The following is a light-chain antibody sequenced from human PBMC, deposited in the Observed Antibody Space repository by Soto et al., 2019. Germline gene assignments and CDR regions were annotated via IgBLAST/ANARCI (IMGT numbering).Light chain of an antibody. CDR1: QSVSSIY. CDR2: GAS. J-gene: IGKJ1*01. V-gene: IGKV3-20*01. Sequence: EIVLTQSPGTLSLSPGERATLSCRASQSVSSIYLAWYQHKPGQAPRLLIYGASSRATGIPDRFSGSGSGTDFTLTISRLEPEDCAVYYCQQYGSSAWTFGRGTKVEIK. CDR3: QQYGSSAWT.